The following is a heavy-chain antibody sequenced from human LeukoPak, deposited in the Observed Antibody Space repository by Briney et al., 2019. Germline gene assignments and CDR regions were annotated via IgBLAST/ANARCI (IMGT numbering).Heavy chain of an antibody. D-gene: IGHD6-13*01. CDR2: IYYSGST. CDR1: GGSISSYY. J-gene: IGHJ1*01. V-gene: IGHV4-59*12. Sequence: PSETLSLTCTVSGGSISSYYWSWIRQPPGKGLEWIGYIYYSGSTNYNPSLKSRVTISVDTSKNQFSLKLSSVTAADTAVYYCARGPRGAAAGRYFQHWGQGTLVTVSS. CDR3: ARGPRGAAAGRYFQH.